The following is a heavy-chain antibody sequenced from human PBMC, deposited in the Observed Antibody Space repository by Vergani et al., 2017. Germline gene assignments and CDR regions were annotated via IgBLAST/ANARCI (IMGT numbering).Heavy chain of an antibody. V-gene: IGHV3-21*01. CDR1: GFTFSSYS. J-gene: IGHJ4*02. D-gene: IGHD3-10*01. CDR2: ISSSSSYI. Sequence: EVQLVESGGGLVKPGGSLRLSCAASGFTFSSYSMNWVRQAPGKGLEWVSSISSSSSYIYYADSVKGRFTFSRDNAKNSLYLQMNSLRAEDTAVYYCARDGYGSGNSNDYWGQGTLVTVSS. CDR3: ARDGYGSGNSNDY.